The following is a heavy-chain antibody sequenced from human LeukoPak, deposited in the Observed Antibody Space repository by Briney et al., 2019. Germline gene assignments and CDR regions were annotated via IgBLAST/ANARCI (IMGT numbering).Heavy chain of an antibody. V-gene: IGHV3-23*01. Sequence: GGSLRLSCAASGFTFDDYGMSWVRQTPGKGLEWVSAISGSGGSTYYADSVKGRFTISRDNSKNTLYLQMNSLRAEDTAVYYCANSLCSSTSCYGGGFDPWGQGTLVTVSS. J-gene: IGHJ5*02. D-gene: IGHD2-2*01. CDR3: ANSLCSSTSCYGGGFDP. CDR2: ISGSGGST. CDR1: GFTFDDYG.